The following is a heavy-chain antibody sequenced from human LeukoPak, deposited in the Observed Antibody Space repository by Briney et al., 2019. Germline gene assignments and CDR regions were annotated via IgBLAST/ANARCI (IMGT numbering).Heavy chain of an antibody. V-gene: IGHV1-18*01. D-gene: IGHD1-26*01. CDR3: ATGGITVGTTSTFDY. J-gene: IGHJ4*02. Sequence: EASVKVSCKASGYTFTSYGISWVRQAPGQGLEWMGWISAYNGNTNYAQKLQGRVTMTTDTSTSTAYMELRSLRSDGTAVYYCATGGITVGTTSTFDYWGQGTLVTVSS. CDR1: GYTFTSYG. CDR2: ISAYNGNT.